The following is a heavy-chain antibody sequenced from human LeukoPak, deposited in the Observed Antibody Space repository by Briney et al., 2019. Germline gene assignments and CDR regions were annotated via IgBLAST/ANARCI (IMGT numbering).Heavy chain of an antibody. CDR1: GYTFSGHY. V-gene: IGHV1-2*02. Sequence: ASVKVSCKASGYTFSGHYMHWLRQAPGQGLEWMGWINPSDGTKYAQKFQGRVTMTRDTSISTAYMELSSVTSDDTAVYYCAPGTGDSGSHFLHWGQGTLVTVSS. D-gene: IGHD3-22*01. CDR2: INPSDGT. J-gene: IGHJ1*01. CDR3: APGTGDSGSHFLH.